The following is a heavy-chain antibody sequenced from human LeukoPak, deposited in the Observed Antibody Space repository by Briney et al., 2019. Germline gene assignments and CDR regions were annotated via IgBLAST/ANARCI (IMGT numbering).Heavy chain of an antibody. V-gene: IGHV3-33*01. D-gene: IGHD6-13*01. Sequence: GGSLRLSCAASGFTFSSYGMHWVRQAPGKGLEWVALIWYDGSNKYYGDSVKGRFTISRDNSKNTLYLQMNSLRAEDTAVYYCARGGWYTSSWYENAFDIWGQGTMITVSS. CDR3: ARGGWYTSSWYENAFDI. J-gene: IGHJ3*02. CDR1: GFTFSSYG. CDR2: IWYDGSNK.